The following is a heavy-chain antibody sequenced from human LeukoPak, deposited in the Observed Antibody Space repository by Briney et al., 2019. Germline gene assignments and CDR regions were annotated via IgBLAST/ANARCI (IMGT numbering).Heavy chain of an antibody. Sequence: GGSLRLSCAASGFTFSTYGMHWVRQAPGKGLEWVAYVHYDGSKIYYTDSVKGRFAISRDNSKNTLYLQMNSLRAEDTAVYYCAKPLYSSGVSGWRTPFDYWGQGTLVTVSS. CDR3: AKPLYSSGVSGWRTPFDY. CDR2: VHYDGSKI. CDR1: GFTFSTYG. V-gene: IGHV3-30*02. J-gene: IGHJ4*02. D-gene: IGHD6-19*01.